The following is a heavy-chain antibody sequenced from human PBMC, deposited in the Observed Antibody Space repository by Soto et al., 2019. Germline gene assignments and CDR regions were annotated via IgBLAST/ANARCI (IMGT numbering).Heavy chain of an antibody. CDR1: GGSISSSSYY. Sequence: PSETLSLTCTVSGGSISSSSYYWGWIRQPQGKGLEWIGNIYYSGSTYYNPSLKSRVTISVDTSKNQFSLKLSSVTAADTAVFYCARDFGDYNFDYWGQGTLVTVSS. CDR3: ARDFGDYNFDY. V-gene: IGHV4-39*02. D-gene: IGHD4-17*01. CDR2: IYYSGST. J-gene: IGHJ4*02.